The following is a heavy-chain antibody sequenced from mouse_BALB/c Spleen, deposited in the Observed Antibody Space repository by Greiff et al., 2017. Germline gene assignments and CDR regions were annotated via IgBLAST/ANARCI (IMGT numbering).Heavy chain of an antibody. J-gene: IGHJ1*01. CDR3: ARANYYYGSSSWYFDV. CDR2: SRNKANDYTT. CDR1: GFTFSDFY. Sequence: EVMLVESGGGLVQPGGSLRLSCATSGFTFSDFYMEWVRQPPGKRLEWIAASRNKANDYTTEYSASVKGRFIVSRDTSQSILYLQMNALRAEDTAIYYCARANYYYGSSSWYFDVWGAGTTVTVSS. D-gene: IGHD1-1*01. V-gene: IGHV7-1*02.